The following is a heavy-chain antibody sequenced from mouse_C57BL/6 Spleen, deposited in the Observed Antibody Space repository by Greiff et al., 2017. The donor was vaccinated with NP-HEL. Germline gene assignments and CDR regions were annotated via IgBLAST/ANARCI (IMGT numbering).Heavy chain of an antibody. J-gene: IGHJ3*01. CDR2: INPRTRGT. Sequence: VKLMESGTELVQPGASVKLSCKASGYTFTSYWLHWVKQRPGPGLEWICTINPRTRGTNYIETFQSKATLTVYKSASTADMQLSSRTSEDSAVYYCARRNGSSYWFADWGQGSLVTVCA. CDR3: ARRNGSSYWFAD. CDR1: GYTFTSYW. V-gene: IGHV1-53*01. D-gene: IGHD1-1*01.